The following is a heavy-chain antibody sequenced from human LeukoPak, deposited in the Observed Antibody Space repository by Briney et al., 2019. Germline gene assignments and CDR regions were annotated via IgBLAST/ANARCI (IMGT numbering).Heavy chain of an antibody. V-gene: IGHV4-59*01. CDR3: TRDRELGL. Sequence: SETLSLTCTVSGGSISIYYWNWIRQPPGKGLEWIGSFYHSGSTIYNPSLKSRVTISGDTSKNQFSLTLASVTAADTAVYYCTRDRELGLWGQGTLVTVSS. CDR1: GGSISIYY. CDR2: FYHSGST. J-gene: IGHJ4*02. D-gene: IGHD1-26*01.